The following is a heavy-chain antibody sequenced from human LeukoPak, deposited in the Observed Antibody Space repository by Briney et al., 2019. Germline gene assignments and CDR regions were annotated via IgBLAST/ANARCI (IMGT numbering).Heavy chain of an antibody. J-gene: IGHJ5*02. V-gene: IGHV1-2*02. D-gene: IGHD2-2*01. Sequence: ASVKVSCKASGYTFTGYYMHWVRQAPGQGIEWMGWINPNSGGTNYAQKFQGRVTMTRDTSISTAYMELSRLRSDDTAVYYCASDCSSTSCPYNWFDPWGQGTLVTVSS. CDR2: INPNSGGT. CDR3: ASDCSSTSCPYNWFDP. CDR1: GYTFTGYY.